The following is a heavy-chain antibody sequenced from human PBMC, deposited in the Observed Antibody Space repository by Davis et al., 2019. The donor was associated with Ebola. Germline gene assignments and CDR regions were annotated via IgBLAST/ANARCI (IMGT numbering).Heavy chain of an antibody. CDR1: GFTFSSYS. CDR3: AKSGLSFGVVKYHYGMDV. D-gene: IGHD3-3*01. V-gene: IGHV3-30*02. J-gene: IGHJ6*04. Sequence: GGSLRLSCAASGFTFSSYSMNWVRQAPGKGLEWVAFVRYDAGIKYYADSVKGRFTISRDNSKKTLYLQMNSLRAEDTAVYYCAKSGLSFGVVKYHYGMDVWGKGTTVTVSS. CDR2: VRYDAGIK.